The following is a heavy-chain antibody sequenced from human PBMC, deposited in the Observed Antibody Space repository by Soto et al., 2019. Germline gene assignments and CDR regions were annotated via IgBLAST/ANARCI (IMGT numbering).Heavy chain of an antibody. CDR3: ARESEDLTSNFDY. J-gene: IGHJ4*02. V-gene: IGHV3-21*06. Sequence: GGSLRLSCAASGFTFTRYSMNWVRQAPGKGLEWVSSISSTTNYIYYGDSMKGRFTISRDNAKNSLYLETNSLRAEDTAVYYCARESEDLTSNFDYWGQGTLVTVSS. CDR2: ISSTTNYI. CDR1: GFTFTRYS.